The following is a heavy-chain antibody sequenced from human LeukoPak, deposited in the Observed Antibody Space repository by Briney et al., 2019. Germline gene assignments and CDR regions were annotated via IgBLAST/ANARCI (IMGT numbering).Heavy chain of an antibody. V-gene: IGHV4-31*03. J-gene: IGHJ4*02. Sequence: KSSETLSLTCTVSGGSISSGGYYWSWIRQHPGKGLEWIGYIYYSGSTYYNPSLKSRVTISVDTSKNQFSLKLSSVTAADTAVYYCARGQMIAYDSSGLSKTLPRPYTYWGQGTLVTVSS. CDR1: GGSISSGGYY. CDR2: IYYSGST. CDR3: ARGQMIAYDSSGLSKTLPRPYTY. D-gene: IGHD3-22*01.